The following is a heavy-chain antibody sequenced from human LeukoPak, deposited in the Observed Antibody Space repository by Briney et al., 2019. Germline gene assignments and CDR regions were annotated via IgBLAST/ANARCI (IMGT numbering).Heavy chain of an antibody. D-gene: IGHD4-23*01. CDR3: ARTRGGVVTRVRNYYYYMDV. CDR2: INHSGST. Sequence: SETLSLTCAVYGGSFSGYYWSWIRQPPGKGLEWIGEINHSGSTNYNPSLKSRVTISVDTSKNQFSLKLSSVTAADTAVYYCARTRGGVVTRVRNYYYYMDVWGKGTTVIVSS. CDR1: GGSFSGYY. V-gene: IGHV4-34*01. J-gene: IGHJ6*03.